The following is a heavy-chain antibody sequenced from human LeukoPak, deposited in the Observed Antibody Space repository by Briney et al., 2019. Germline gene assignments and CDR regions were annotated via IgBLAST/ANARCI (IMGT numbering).Heavy chain of an antibody. Sequence: GALGLSFGASGFPLSSNYMSWVRPAPGKGLEWVSVIYTGGSTYYAGSVKGRFTISRDNSKKTLYLQMNSLRAEDTAVYYCARVGSGWEFDHWGQGTLVTVSS. V-gene: IGHV3-53*01. CDR1: GFPLSSNY. CDR2: IYTGGST. J-gene: IGHJ4*02. D-gene: IGHD6-19*01. CDR3: ARVGSGWEFDH.